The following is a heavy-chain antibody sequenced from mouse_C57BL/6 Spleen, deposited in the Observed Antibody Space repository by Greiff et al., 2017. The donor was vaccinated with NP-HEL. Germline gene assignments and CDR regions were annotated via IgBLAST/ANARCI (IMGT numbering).Heavy chain of an antibody. CDR1: GYTFTSYD. Sequence: VKLMESGPELVKPGASVKLSCKASGYTFTSYDINWVKQRPGQGLEWIGWIYPRDGSTKYNEKFKGKATLTVDTSSSTAYMELHSLTSEDSAVYFCARSVDYAWFAYWGQGTLVTVSA. CDR3: ARSVDYAWFAY. J-gene: IGHJ3*01. V-gene: IGHV1-85*01. D-gene: IGHD2-4*01. CDR2: IYPRDGST.